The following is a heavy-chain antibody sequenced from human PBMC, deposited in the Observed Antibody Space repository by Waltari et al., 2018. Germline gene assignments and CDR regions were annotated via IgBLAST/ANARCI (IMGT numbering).Heavy chain of an antibody. D-gene: IGHD6-13*01. V-gene: IGHV1-3*01. Sequence: QVQLVQSGAEVKKPGASVKVSCKASGYTFTSYAMHWVRQAPGQRLEWMGWINAGNGNTKYSQKFQGRFTITRDTSAGTAYMELSSLRSEDTAVYYCARAPPYSSSWYNWFDPWGQGTLVTVSS. CDR2: INAGNGNT. J-gene: IGHJ5*02. CDR3: ARAPPYSSSWYNWFDP. CDR1: GYTFTSYA.